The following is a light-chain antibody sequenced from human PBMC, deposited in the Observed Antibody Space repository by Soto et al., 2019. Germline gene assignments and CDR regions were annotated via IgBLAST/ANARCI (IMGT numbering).Light chain of an antibody. Sequence: EIGFTQSPATLSLSTGERATLSCGASQSVSNYLAWYQQKPGQAPRLLIYDASNRATGIPARFSGSGSGTEFTLTISSLQSEDFAVYYCQQDNNWPQTLGQGTNVDVK. CDR1: QSVSNY. CDR2: DAS. V-gene: IGKV3-11*01. J-gene: IGKJ1*01. CDR3: QQDNNWPQT.